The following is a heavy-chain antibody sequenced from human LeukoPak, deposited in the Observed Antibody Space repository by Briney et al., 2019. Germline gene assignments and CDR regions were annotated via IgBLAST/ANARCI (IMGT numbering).Heavy chain of an antibody. CDR3: AKREPAAINY. D-gene: IGHD2-2*01. Sequence: GGSLRLSCAASGFTFSSYAMSWVRQAPGKGLEWVSAISGRGVTTYYADSVKGRFTISRDNSKNTLYLQMNSLRAEDTAVYYCAKREPAAINYWGQGTLVTVSS. CDR1: GFTFSSYA. V-gene: IGHV3-23*01. J-gene: IGHJ4*02. CDR2: ISGRGVTT.